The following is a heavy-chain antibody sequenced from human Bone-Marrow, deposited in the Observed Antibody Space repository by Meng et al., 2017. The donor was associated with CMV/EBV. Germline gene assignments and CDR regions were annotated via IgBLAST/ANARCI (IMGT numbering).Heavy chain of an antibody. Sequence: GGSLRRSCAASGFTFDDYVMSWVRQAPGKGLEWVSGINWNGGSTGYADSVKGRFTISRDNSKNTLYLQMNSLRAEDTAVYYCARSRGPAAPDYWGQGTLVTVSS. CDR2: INWNGGST. CDR1: GFTFDDYV. D-gene: IGHD2-2*01. J-gene: IGHJ4*02. V-gene: IGHV3-20*04. CDR3: ARSRGPAAPDY.